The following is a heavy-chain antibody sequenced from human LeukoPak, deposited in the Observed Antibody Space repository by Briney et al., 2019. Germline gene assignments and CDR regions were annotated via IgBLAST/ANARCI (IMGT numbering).Heavy chain of an antibody. J-gene: IGHJ4*02. Sequence: GGSLRLSCAASGFTVSSNYMSWVRQAPGKGLEWVSVIYSGGSTYYADSVKGRFTISRDNSKNTLYLQMNGLRAEDTAVYYCARLGGYYDSSGYSGADYFDYWGQGTLVTVSS. D-gene: IGHD3-22*01. V-gene: IGHV3-53*01. CDR1: GFTVSSNY. CDR2: IYSGGST. CDR3: ARLGGYYDSSGYSGADYFDY.